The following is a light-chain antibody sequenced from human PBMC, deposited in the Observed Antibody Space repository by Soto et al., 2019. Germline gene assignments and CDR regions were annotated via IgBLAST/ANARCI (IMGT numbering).Light chain of an antibody. CDR3: SSYRTSNTRQIV. Sequence: QSVLTQPASVSGSAGRPSTISCTGTSSDVGGYNYVSWYQHHPGKAPKLMIYDVSNRPSGVSNRFSGSKSGNTASLSISGLQPEDEADYYCSSYRTSNTRQIVCGTGTKVTVL. CDR2: DVS. J-gene: IGLJ1*01. CDR1: SSDVGGYNY. V-gene: IGLV2-14*03.